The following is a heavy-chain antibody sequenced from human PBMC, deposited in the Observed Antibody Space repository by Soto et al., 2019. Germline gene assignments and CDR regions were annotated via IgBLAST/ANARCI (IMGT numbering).Heavy chain of an antibody. D-gene: IGHD3-22*01. J-gene: IGHJ4*02. CDR1: GGSISSYY. Sequence: QVQLQESGPGLVKPSETLSLTCTVSGGSISSYYWSWIRQPPGKGLEWIAYIYYTGSTNYNPSLKSRVTLSADASKNQFSLKLISVTAADTAMDYCARVDSSGSYFDYWGQGTLVTVSS. V-gene: IGHV4-59*01. CDR2: IYYTGST. CDR3: ARVDSSGSYFDY.